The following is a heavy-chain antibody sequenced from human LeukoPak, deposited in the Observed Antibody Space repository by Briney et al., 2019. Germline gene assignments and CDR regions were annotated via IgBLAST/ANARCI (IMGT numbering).Heavy chain of an antibody. CDR2: IIPILGIA. Sequence: SVKVSCKASGYTFNSYGISWVRQAPGQGLEWMGRIIPILGIANYAQKFQGRVTITADKSTSTAYMELSSLRSEDTAVYYCARVAAGKATGWFDPWGQGTLVTVSS. CDR3: ARVAAGKATGWFDP. CDR1: GYTFNSYG. D-gene: IGHD5-12*01. V-gene: IGHV1-69*04. J-gene: IGHJ5*02.